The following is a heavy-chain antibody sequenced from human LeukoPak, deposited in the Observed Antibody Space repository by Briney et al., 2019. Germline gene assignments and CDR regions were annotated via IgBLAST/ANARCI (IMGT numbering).Heavy chain of an antibody. Sequence: TGGSLRLSCAASGFTFSSYGMHWVRQAPGKGLEWVAVISYDGSNKYYADSVKGRFTISRDNSKNTLYLQMNSLRAEDTAVYYCAKDRFYSSSWYDYWGQGTLVTVSS. CDR3: AKDRFYSSSWYDY. CDR2: ISYDGSNK. V-gene: IGHV3-30*18. D-gene: IGHD6-13*01. CDR1: GFTFSSYG. J-gene: IGHJ4*02.